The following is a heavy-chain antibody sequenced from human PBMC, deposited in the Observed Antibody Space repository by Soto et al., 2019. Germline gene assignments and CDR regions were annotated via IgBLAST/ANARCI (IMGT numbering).Heavy chain of an antibody. J-gene: IGHJ4*02. D-gene: IGHD3-22*01. CDR2: INHSGGT. V-gene: IGHV4-34*01. CDR1: GGSFSAYY. CDR3: ARGSVDTVDSSGFYEY. Sequence: PSETLSLTCAVYGGSFSAYYWSWIRQPPGKGLEWIGEINHSGGTSYNPSLKSRVTISVDTSKSQFSLKLTSVTAADRAVYYCARGSVDTVDSSGFYEYSGPGTPVTVSS.